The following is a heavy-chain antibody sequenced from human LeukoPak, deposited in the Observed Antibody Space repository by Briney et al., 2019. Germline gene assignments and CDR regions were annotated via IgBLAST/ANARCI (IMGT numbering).Heavy chain of an antibody. Sequence: ASVKVSCTASGYTFTGYYMHWVRQAPGQGLEWMGRINPNSGGTNYAQKFQGRVTMTRDTSISTAYMELSRLRSDDTAVYYCATGTWIPLWSYFDYWGQGTLVTVSS. CDR1: GYTFTGYY. V-gene: IGHV1-2*02. CDR3: ATGTWIPLWSYFDY. D-gene: IGHD5-18*01. J-gene: IGHJ4*02. CDR2: INPNSGGT.